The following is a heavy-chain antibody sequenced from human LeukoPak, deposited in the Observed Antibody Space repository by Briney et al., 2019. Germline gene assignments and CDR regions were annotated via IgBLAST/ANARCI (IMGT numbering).Heavy chain of an antibody. D-gene: IGHD3-22*01. Sequence: GGSLRLSCAASGFTFSDYYMSWIRQAPGKGLEWVSYIGSSGSTIYYADSVKGRFAISRDNAKNSLYLQMNSLRAEDTAVYYCARDRNYYDSSGYHRVDYWGQGTLVTVSS. CDR2: IGSSGSTI. CDR1: GFTFSDYY. CDR3: ARDRNYYDSSGYHRVDY. V-gene: IGHV3-11*04. J-gene: IGHJ4*02.